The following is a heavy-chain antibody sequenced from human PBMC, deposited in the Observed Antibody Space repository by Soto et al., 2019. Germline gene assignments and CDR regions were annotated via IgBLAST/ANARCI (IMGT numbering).Heavy chain of an antibody. Sequence: SETLSLTCTVSGGSISSSSYYWGWIRQAPGKGLEGIGSIYDSGSTSYNPSLKRRVTFSADSSRGQFSLKLNSVTAADTAVYYCARTVLGPDLLADSFVDYYYYMAVWGQGTTVTVSS. CDR3: ARTVLGPDLLADSFVDYYYYMAV. J-gene: IGHJ6*03. CDR1: GGSISSSSYY. D-gene: IGHD3-9*01. V-gene: IGHV4-39*01. CDR2: IYDSGST.